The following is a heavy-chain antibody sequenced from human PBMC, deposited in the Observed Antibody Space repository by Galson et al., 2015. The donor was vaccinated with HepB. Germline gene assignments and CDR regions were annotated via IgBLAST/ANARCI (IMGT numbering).Heavy chain of an antibody. V-gene: IGHV3-30*18. J-gene: IGHJ3*02. CDR3: AKEIGEYSSGYQDAFDI. Sequence: SLRLSCAASGFTFSSYGMHWVRQAPGKGLEWVAVISYDGSNTYYADSVKGRFTISRDDSKNTLHLQMNSLRAEDTAVYYCAKEIGEYSSGYQDAFDIWGQGTMVTVSS. D-gene: IGHD6-19*01. CDR2: ISYDGSNT. CDR1: GFTFSSYG.